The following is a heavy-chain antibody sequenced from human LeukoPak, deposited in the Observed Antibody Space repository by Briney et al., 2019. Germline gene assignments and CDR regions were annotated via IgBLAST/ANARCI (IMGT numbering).Heavy chain of an antibody. CDR1: GYSISSGYY. CDR3: PSXGTAVVMXXTYYFDT. CDR2: IYHTGST. Sequence: SETLSLTCAASGYSISSGYYWGWIRQPPGKGLEWIGSIYHTGSTYYNPSLQSRVTISLDSPKNQFSLKLTSVTAADTAVYSCPSXGTAVVMXXTYYFDTWGQGTPVTVSS. J-gene: IGHJ4*02. V-gene: IGHV4-38-2*01. D-gene: IGHD3-22*01.